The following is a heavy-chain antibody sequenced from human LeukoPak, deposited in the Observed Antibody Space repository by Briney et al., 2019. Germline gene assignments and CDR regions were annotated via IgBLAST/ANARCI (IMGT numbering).Heavy chain of an antibody. CDR3: ARELTSNSGSYLGAFDI. CDR2: IYYSGST. J-gene: IGHJ3*02. Sequence: SETLSLTCTVSGGSISSGDYYWSWIRQPPGKGLEWIGYIYYSGSTYYNPSLKGRVTISVDTSKNQFSLKLSSVTAADTAVYYCARELTSNSGSYLGAFDIWGQGTMVTVSS. V-gene: IGHV4-30-4*01. D-gene: IGHD1-26*01. CDR1: GGSISSGDYY.